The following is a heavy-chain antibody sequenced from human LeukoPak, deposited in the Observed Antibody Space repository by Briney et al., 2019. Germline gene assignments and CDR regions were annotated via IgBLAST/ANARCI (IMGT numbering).Heavy chain of an antibody. J-gene: IGHJ4*02. V-gene: IGHV4-59*01. Sequence: PSVTLSLTCTVSGGSISSYYWSWIRQPPGKGLEWIGYIYYSGSTNYNPSLKSRVTISVDTSKNQFSLTLSSVTAADTAVYYCARGSSSSWWYFDYWGQGTLVAVSS. CDR3: ARGSSSSWWYFDY. CDR1: GGSISSYY. CDR2: IYYSGST. D-gene: IGHD6-13*01.